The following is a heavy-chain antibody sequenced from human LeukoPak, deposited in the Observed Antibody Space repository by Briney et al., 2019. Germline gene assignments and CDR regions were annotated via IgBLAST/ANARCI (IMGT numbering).Heavy chain of an antibody. CDR2: ISSSSSYI. CDR1: GFTFSSYR. CDR3: ARALSYSYGSMDF. Sequence: GGSLRLSCAASGFTFSSYRMNWVRQAPGKGLEWVASISSSSSYIYYADSVQGRFTISSDNAKNSLYLQMNSLRVEDTAVYYCARALSYSYGSMDFWGQGTLVIVSS. J-gene: IGHJ4*02. D-gene: IGHD5-18*01. V-gene: IGHV3-21*01.